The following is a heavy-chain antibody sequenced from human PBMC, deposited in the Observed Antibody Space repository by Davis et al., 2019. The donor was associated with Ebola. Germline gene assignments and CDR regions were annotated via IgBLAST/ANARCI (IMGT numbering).Heavy chain of an antibody. CDR1: GGSISSYY. CDR2: IYYSGST. V-gene: IGHV4-59*01. CDR3: ARDVTN. D-gene: IGHD1-14*01. Sequence: MPSETLSLTCTVSGGSISSYYWSWIRQPPGKGLEWIGYIYYSGSTNYNPSLKSRVTISVDTSKNQFSLKLSSVTAADTAVYYCARDVTNWGQGTLVTVSS. J-gene: IGHJ4*02.